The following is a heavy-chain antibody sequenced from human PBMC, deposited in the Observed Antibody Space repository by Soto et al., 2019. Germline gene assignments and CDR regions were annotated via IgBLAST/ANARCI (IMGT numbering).Heavy chain of an antibody. CDR1: RVAFSKFI. J-gene: IGHJ6*02. CDR2: IIPVFGTA. CDR3: AKVRYSSPMGYYYGMYV. V-gene: IGHV1-69*01. D-gene: IGHD2-2*01. Sequence: QAQLEQSGGEVKKPGSSVKVSCKASRVAFSKFIVTWVRQAPGVGLEWVGGIIPVFGTANYAQKFQGRVTITADESTSTSYMEVNNLRSEDTAVYYCAKVRYSSPMGYYYGMYVWGQGTTVTVSS.